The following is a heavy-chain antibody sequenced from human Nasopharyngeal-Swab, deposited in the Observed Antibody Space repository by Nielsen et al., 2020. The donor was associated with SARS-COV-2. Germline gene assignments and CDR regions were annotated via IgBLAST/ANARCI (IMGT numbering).Heavy chain of an antibody. J-gene: IGHJ4*02. CDR1: GFTFSHYA. D-gene: IGHD2-21*01. Sequence: LSLTCAVSGFTFSHYAMSWVRQAPGKGLEWVSTMSGSSNTYYADSVKGRFTISRDSSKNTLYLQMNSLRAEDTGVYYCAKDSSSIVVLSNIVFDSWGQGTLVTVSS. CDR3: AKDSSSIVVLSNIVFDS. V-gene: IGHV3-23*01. CDR2: MSGSSNT.